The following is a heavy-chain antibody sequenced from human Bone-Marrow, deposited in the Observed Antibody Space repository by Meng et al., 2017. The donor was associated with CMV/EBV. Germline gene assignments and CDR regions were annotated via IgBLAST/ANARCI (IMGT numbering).Heavy chain of an antibody. D-gene: IGHD3-22*01. CDR2: IRYDGSNK. J-gene: IGHJ5*02. Sequence: GGSLRLSCAASGFTFSSYGMHWVRQAPGKGLEWVAFIRYDGSNKYYADSVKGRFTISRDNSKNTLYLQMNSLRAEDTAVYYCARGPHDYYDSSGYYHWGQGTLVTVSS. CDR3: ARGPHDYYDSSGYYH. CDR1: GFTFSSYG. V-gene: IGHV3-30*02.